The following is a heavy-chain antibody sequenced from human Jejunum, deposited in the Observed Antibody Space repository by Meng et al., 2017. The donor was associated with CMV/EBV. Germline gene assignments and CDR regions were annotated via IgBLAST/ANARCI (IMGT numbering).Heavy chain of an antibody. CDR1: YI. CDR2: IGWDGADT. V-gene: IGHV3-43*01. CDR3: ARGGGTGTFGFFYYGVDV. D-gene: IGHD3-16*01. J-gene: IGHJ6*02. Sequence: YIMHWVSQEPGKPLEWVSRIGWDGADTFYADSVKGRFSITRDNSENSLYLEMNRLTTEDTALYFCARGGGTGTFGFFYYGVDVWGQGTTVTVSS.